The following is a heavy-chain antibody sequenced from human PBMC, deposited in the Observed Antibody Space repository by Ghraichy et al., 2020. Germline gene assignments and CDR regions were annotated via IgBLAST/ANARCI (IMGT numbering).Heavy chain of an antibody. CDR2: IKPDGSEK. CDR3: ARYYESSGYQDAFDI. V-gene: IGHV3-7*01. D-gene: IGHD3-22*01. Sequence: GESLNISCAASGFTSSSYWMSWVRQAPGKGLEWVANIKPDGSEKYYVDSVKGRFTISRDNAKNSLYLQMNSLRVEDTAVYYCARYYESSGYQDAFDIWAKGQWSPSLQ. J-gene: IGHJ3*02. CDR1: GFTSSSYW.